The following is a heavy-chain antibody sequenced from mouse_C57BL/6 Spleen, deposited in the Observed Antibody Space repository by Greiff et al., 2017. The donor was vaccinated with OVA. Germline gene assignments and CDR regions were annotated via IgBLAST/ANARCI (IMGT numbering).Heavy chain of an antibody. CDR1: GYAFSSSW. CDR2: IYPGDGDT. CDR3: ASSYYSNYVSFAY. J-gene: IGHJ3*01. Sequence: VQLQESGPELVKPGASVKISCKASGYAFSSSWMNWVKQRPGKGLEWIGRIYPGDGDTNYNGKFKGKATLTADKSSSTAYMQLSSLTSEDSAVYVCASSYYSNYVSFAYWGQGTLVTVSA. D-gene: IGHD2-5*01. V-gene: IGHV1-82*01.